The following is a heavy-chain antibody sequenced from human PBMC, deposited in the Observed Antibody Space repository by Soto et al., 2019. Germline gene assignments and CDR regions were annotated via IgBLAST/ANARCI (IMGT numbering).Heavy chain of an antibody. D-gene: IGHD3-3*01. V-gene: IGHV3-23*01. CDR1: GFTFSSDA. CDR2: ISGSGGST. Sequence: PGGSLRLSCAASGFTFSSDAMSWVRQAPGKGLERVSAISGSGGSTYYADSVKGRFTISRDNSKNTLYLQMNSLRAEDTAVYYCAKSNSYYDFWSGPLPLGMDVWGQGTTVTVSS. J-gene: IGHJ6*02. CDR3: AKSNSYYDFWSGPLPLGMDV.